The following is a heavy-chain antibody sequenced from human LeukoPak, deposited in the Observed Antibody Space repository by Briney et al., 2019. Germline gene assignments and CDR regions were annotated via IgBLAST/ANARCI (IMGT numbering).Heavy chain of an antibody. CDR2: VYSSGSS. V-gene: IGHV4-4*07. CDR3: ARDGYY. J-gene: IGHJ4*02. Sequence: SETLSLTCRVSGDSISKYYWSWIRQPAGKGLEGIGRVYSSGSSNYNPSLKSRVTMSVHTSKNQISLKLSSVTAADTAVYYCARDGYYWGQGTLVTVSS. CDR1: GDSISKYY. D-gene: IGHD3-10*01.